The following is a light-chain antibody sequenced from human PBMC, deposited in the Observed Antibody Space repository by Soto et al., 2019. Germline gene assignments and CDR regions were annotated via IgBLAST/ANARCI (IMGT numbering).Light chain of an antibody. V-gene: IGKV1-9*01. CDR3: QQFKTYPLT. Sequence: DIQLTQSPSFLSATAGDSVAITCRASEDIDRYLAWYQQKPGEAPKLLIYAVSSLQTGVPSRFSGGGSGTEFTLTISTLQPEDFAVYYCQQFKTYPLTFGGGTPVEIK. CDR2: AVS. J-gene: IGKJ4*01. CDR1: EDIDRY.